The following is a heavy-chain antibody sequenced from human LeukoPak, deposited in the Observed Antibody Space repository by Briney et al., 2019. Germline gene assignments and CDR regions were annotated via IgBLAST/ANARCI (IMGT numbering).Heavy chain of an antibody. Sequence: PSQTLSLTCTVSGGSITNIDFYWSWIRHHPGRGLEWIGYIHYSGSSYYTPSLKSRVTMSVDTSKNQFSMRLSSVTAADTAVYYCARNDYGELYQFDSWGQGTLVTVSS. V-gene: IGHV4-31*03. D-gene: IGHD4-17*01. J-gene: IGHJ4*02. CDR3: ARNDYGELYQFDS. CDR1: GGSITNIDFY. CDR2: IHYSGSS.